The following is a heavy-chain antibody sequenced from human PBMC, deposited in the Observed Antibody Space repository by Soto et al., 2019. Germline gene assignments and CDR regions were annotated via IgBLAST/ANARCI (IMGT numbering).Heavy chain of an antibody. D-gene: IGHD3-10*02. V-gene: IGHV4-59*01. J-gene: IGHJ5*01. CDR2: IYYSGST. CDR3: ARDRFFFSSRRRHTRCSLGIGVPAERLIRSGHS. Sequence: RIRKKQKKGLEWIGYIYYSGSTNYNPSLKSRVTISVDTSKNQFSLKLSFVTAADTAVYYCARDRFFFSSRRRHTRCSLGIGVPAERLIRSGHS.